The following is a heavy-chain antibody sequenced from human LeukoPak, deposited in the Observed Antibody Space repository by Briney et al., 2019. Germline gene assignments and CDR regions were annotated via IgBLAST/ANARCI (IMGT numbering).Heavy chain of an antibody. D-gene: IGHD3-3*01. Sequence: ASVKVSCKASGYTFTSYDINWVRQATGQGLEWMGWMNPNSGNTGYAQKFQGRVTITRNTSISTAYMELSSLRSEDTAVYYCARTGYDFWSGYYPIDYWGQGTLVTVSS. J-gene: IGHJ4*02. V-gene: IGHV1-8*03. CDR1: GYTFTSYD. CDR3: ARTGYDFWSGYYPIDY. CDR2: MNPNSGNT.